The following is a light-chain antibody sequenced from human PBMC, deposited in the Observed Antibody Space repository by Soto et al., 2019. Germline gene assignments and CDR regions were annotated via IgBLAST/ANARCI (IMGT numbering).Light chain of an antibody. Sequence: EIVLTQSPGTLSLSPGERATLSCRASQSVSSSYLAWYQQKPGQAPRLLIYGASIRATGIPARFSGSGSGTDFTLTINSLQAEDVAVYYCHQYHIAPLTFGGGTKVDIK. J-gene: IGKJ4*01. CDR1: QSVSSSY. V-gene: IGKV3-20*01. CDR2: GAS. CDR3: HQYHIAPLT.